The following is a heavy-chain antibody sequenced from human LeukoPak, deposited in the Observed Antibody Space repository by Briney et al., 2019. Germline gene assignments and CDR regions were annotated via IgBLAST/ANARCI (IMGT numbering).Heavy chain of an antibody. Sequence: GGSLRLPCAASGFTFSSYAMHWVRQAPGKGLEWVAAISYDGSNKYYADSVKGRFTISRDNSKNTLYLQMNSLRAEDTAVYYCARDPDSSGYYAYYFDYWGQGTLVTVSS. J-gene: IGHJ4*02. CDR2: ISYDGSNK. D-gene: IGHD3-22*01. CDR1: GFTFSSYA. CDR3: ARDPDSSGYYAYYFDY. V-gene: IGHV3-30-3*01.